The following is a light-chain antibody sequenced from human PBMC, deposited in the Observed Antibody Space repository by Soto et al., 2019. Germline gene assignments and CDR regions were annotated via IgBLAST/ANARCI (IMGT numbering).Light chain of an antibody. CDR3: SSYTRSSTV. V-gene: IGLV2-14*01. CDR1: SSDVGGYNY. Sequence: QSALTQPASVSVSPAQSITISCTGTSSDVGGYNYVSWYQQHPGKAPKLMIYDVSNRPSGVSNRFSGSKSGNTASLTISGLQAEDEADYYCSSYTRSSTVFGTGTKVTVL. CDR2: DVS. J-gene: IGLJ1*01.